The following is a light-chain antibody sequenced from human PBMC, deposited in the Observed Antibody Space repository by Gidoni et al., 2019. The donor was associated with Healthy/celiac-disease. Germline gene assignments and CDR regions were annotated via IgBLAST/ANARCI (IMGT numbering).Light chain of an antibody. CDR3: SSYTSSSTLEWV. CDR1: SGDVGGYNY. Sequence: QSALPQPASVSGSPGQSIPISCTGTSGDVGGYNYVSWYQQHPGKAPKLMIYEVSNRPSGVSNRFSGSKSGNTASLTISGLQAEDEADYYCSSYTSSSTLEWVFGGGTKLTVL. J-gene: IGLJ3*02. V-gene: IGLV2-14*01. CDR2: EVS.